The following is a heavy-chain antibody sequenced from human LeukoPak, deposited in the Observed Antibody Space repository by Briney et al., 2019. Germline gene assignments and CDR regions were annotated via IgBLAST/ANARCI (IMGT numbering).Heavy chain of an antibody. CDR3: AREAGAGSDDAFDI. CDR2: IIPIFGTA. J-gene: IGHJ3*02. Sequence: SVKVSCKAPGGTFSSYAISWVRQAPGQGLEWMGGIIPIFGTANYAQKFQGRVTITADESTSTAYMELSSLRSEDTAVYYCAREAGAGSDDAFDIWGQGTMVTVSS. V-gene: IGHV1-69*13. CDR1: GGTFSSYA. D-gene: IGHD3-10*01.